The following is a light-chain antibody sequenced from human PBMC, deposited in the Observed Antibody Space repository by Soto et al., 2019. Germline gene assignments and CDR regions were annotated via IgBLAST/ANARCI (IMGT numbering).Light chain of an antibody. CDR1: SSDVGGYNY. CDR2: EVS. CDR3: SSYTSSSTLV. Sequence: QSVLTQPASVSGSPGQSITISFTGTSSDVGGYNYVSWYQQHPCKDTKLMIYEVSNRPSGVSNRFSGSQSGNTASLTLSGLQAEDEADYYCSSYTSSSTLVFGTGTKVTVL. J-gene: IGLJ1*01. V-gene: IGLV2-14*01.